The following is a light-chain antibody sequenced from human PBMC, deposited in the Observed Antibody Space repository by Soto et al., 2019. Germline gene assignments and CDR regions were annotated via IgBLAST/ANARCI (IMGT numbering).Light chain of an antibody. V-gene: IGKV4-1*01. J-gene: IGKJ1*01. CDR2: WAS. CDR3: QQYYSTPPWT. Sequence: IVMTQSPDSLAVSLVESATINCKSSQSVLYSSNNKNYLAWYQQKPGQPPKLLIYWASTRESGVPDRFSGSGSGTDFTLTISSLQAEDVAVYYCQQYYSTPPWTFGQGTKVDIK. CDR1: QSVLYSSNNKNY.